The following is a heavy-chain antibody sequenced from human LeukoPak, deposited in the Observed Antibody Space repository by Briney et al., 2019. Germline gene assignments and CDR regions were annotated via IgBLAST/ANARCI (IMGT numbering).Heavy chain of an antibody. V-gene: IGHV3-7*03. CDR3: ATYSGAHHKTFDY. J-gene: IGHJ4*02. CDR1: GFTFSSYG. D-gene: IGHD1-26*01. CDR2: IKEDESEK. Sequence: GGTLRLSCAASGFTFSSYGMSWVRQAPGKGLEWVANIKEDESEKDYVDSVKGRFTISRDNAKNSLYLQMNSLRAEDTAVYYCATYSGAHHKTFDYWGQGTLVTVSS.